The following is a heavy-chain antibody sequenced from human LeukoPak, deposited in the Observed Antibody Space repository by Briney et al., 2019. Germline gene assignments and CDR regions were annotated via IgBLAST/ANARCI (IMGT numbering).Heavy chain of an antibody. J-gene: IGHJ4*02. Sequence: SSETLSLNCAGYGGTFSGYYWSWLRQPPGQELEWIGTIYYSGSTNYKPSLKSRVTISVDTSKSQFSLKLSAVTAADTAVYYCARGDYCTNGVCQLDYWGQGTLVTVSS. CDR2: IYYSGST. V-gene: IGHV4-59*01. D-gene: IGHD2-8*01. CDR1: GGTFSGYY. CDR3: ARGDYCTNGVCQLDY.